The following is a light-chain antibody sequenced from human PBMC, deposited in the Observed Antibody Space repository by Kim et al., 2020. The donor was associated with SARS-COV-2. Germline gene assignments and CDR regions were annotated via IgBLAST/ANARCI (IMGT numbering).Light chain of an antibody. CDR1: QSIRSN. CDR2: GAS. V-gene: IGKV3-15*01. Sequence: IVMTQSPATLSVSSGERATLSCRASQSIRSNLAWYQQKPGQAPRLLIYGASTRATGIPARFSGSGSGTEFTLTISSLQSEDFAIYYCQQYNNCPQTFGQGTKVDIK. J-gene: IGKJ1*01. CDR3: QQYNNCPQT.